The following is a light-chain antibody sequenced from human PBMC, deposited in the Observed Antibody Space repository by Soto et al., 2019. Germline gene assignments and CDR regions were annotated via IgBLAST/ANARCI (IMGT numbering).Light chain of an antibody. J-gene: IGLJ3*02. CDR2: DVN. V-gene: IGLV2-11*01. CDR1: SSDVGSYDF. Sequence: QSALTQPRSVSGSPGQSVTISCTGTSSDVGSYDFVSWYQQYPGKAPKLLIYDVNKRPSGVPDRFSGSKSGYTASLTISGLQAEDEANYYCSSYTTSSTLVFGGGTKLTVL. CDR3: SSYTTSSTLV.